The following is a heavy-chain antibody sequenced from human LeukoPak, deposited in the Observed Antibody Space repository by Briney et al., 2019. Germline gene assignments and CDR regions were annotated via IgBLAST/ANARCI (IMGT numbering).Heavy chain of an antibody. D-gene: IGHD5-12*01. CDR1: GFTLSSHW. V-gene: IGHV3-7*01. Sequence: GGSLRLSCAASGFTLSSHWMTWVRQAPGKGLEWVANINQDASAKHYVASVRGRFTISGDNAKNSIYLQMNSLRVDDTAVYYCARWDIRGTAHQLDYWGQGTLVTVSS. CDR2: INQDASAK. J-gene: IGHJ4*02. CDR3: ARWDIRGTAHQLDY.